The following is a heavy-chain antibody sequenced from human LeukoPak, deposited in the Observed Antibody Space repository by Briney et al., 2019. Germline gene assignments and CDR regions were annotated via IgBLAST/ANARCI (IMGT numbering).Heavy chain of an antibody. CDR3: APQTMILVL. V-gene: IGHV3-7*01. CDR1: GFTFSAHW. J-gene: IGHJ4*02. CDR2: IKEDGSTT. D-gene: IGHD3-22*01. Sequence: GGSLRLSCVASGFTFSAHWVSWVRQAPGKGLEWVANIKEDGSTTDYADSVKGRFTISRDNAKNSVFLQMNSLRAEDTAVYYCAPQTMILVLGGQGTLVTVSS.